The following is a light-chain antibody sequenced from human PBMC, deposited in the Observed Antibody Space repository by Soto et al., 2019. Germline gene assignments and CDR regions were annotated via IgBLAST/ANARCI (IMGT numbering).Light chain of an antibody. V-gene: IGLV2-8*01. J-gene: IGLJ1*01. Sequence: ALGQPPSASGSPGQSVTISCTGTSSDVGGYNYVSWYQQHPGKAPKLMIYEVSKRPSGVPDRFSGSKSGNTASLTVSGLQAEDEADYYCSSYAGSNRVFGTGTKVTVL. CDR2: EVS. CDR1: SSDVGGYNY. CDR3: SSYAGSNRV.